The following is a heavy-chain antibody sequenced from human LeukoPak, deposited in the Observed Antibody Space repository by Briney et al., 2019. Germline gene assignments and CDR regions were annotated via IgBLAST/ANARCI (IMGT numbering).Heavy chain of an antibody. V-gene: IGHV3-30-3*01. D-gene: IGHD4-17*01. CDR2: ISYDGSNK. J-gene: IGHJ4*02. CDR1: GFTFSSYA. CDR3: ARDLGYGDTGSDY. Sequence: PGRSLRLSCAASGFTFSSYAMHWVRQAPGKGLEWVAVISYDGSNKYYADSVKGRFTISRDNSKNTLYLQMNSLRAEDTAVYYCARDLGYGDTGSDYWGQGTLVTVSS.